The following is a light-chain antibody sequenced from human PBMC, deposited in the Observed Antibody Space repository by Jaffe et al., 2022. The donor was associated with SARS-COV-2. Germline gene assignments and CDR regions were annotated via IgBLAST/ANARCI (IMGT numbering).Light chain of an antibody. J-gene: IGKJ3*01. CDR2: WAS. Sequence: DIVMTQSPDSLAVSLGERATINCKSSQSVLYSSNNKNYLAWYQQKPGQPPKLLIYWASTRESGVPDRFSGSGSGTDFTLTISSLQAEDVAVYYCQQYYSHSVTFGPGTKVDIK. CDR3: QQYYSHSVT. CDR1: QSVLYSSNNKNY. V-gene: IGKV4-1*01.